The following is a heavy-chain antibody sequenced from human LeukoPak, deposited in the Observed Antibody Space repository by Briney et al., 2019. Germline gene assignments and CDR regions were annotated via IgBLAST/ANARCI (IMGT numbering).Heavy chain of an antibody. CDR3: AKDIGRGYSSGPGN. J-gene: IGHJ4*02. V-gene: IGHV3-9*01. CDR1: GFTFDDYA. Sequence: GRSLRLSCAASGFTFDDYAMHWVRQAPGKGLEWVSGISWSSGSIGYADSVKGRFTISRDNAKNSLYLQMNSLRAEDTALYYCAKDIGRGYSSGPGNWGQGTLVTVSS. CDR2: ISWSSGSI. D-gene: IGHD6-19*01.